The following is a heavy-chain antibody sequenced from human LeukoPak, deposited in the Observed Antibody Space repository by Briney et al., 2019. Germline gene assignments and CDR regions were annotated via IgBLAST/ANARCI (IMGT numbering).Heavy chain of an antibody. J-gene: IGHJ4*02. CDR1: GFTFSSYW. CDR2: INSDGSST. Sequence: GGSLRLPCAASGFTFSSYWMHWVRQAPGKGLVWVSRINSDGSSTSYADSVKGRFTISRDNAKNTLYLQMNSLRAEDTAVYYCARGTYSSGWYLAYFDYWGQGTLVTVSS. D-gene: IGHD6-19*01. V-gene: IGHV3-74*01. CDR3: ARGTYSSGWYLAYFDY.